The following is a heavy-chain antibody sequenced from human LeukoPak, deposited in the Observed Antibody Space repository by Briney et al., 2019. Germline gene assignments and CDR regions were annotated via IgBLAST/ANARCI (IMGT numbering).Heavy chain of an antibody. CDR2: LHTTGGT. V-gene: IGHV4-61*02. D-gene: IGHD3-22*01. CDR1: GASISSGNYY. Sequence: PSETLSLTCIVSGASISSGNYYWTWIRQPAGKGLEWIGRLHTTGGTNYNPSLKSRVTISVDTSKNQFSLKLSSVTAADTAVYYCARAHDYYYDSSGYYEALPSMGFDYWGQGTLVTVSS. CDR3: ARAHDYYYDSSGYYEALPSMGFDY. J-gene: IGHJ4*02.